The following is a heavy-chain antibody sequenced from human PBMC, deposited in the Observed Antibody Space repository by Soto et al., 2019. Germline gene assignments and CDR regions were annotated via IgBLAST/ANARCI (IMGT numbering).Heavy chain of an antibody. CDR1: GFTFSSYS. CDR3: ARDTVATIGYYYYYGMDV. CDR2: ISSSSSTI. J-gene: IGHJ6*02. V-gene: IGHV3-48*02. Sequence: PGGPLRLSCAASGFTFSSYSMNWVRQAPGKGLEWVSYISSSSSTIYYADSVKGRFTISRDNAKNSLYLQMNSLRDEDTAVYYCARDTVATIGYYYYYGMDVRGQGTTVTVSS. D-gene: IGHD5-12*01.